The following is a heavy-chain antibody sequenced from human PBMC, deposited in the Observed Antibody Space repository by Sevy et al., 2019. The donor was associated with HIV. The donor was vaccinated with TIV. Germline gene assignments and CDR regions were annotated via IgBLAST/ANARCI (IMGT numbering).Heavy chain of an antibody. CDR3: ARCGCSYGDEAFAI. CDR2: ITVSSSYI. Sequence: GGSLRLSCAPSGFTFSTYTINWVRQAPGKGLEWVSSITVSSSYIKYADSMKGRITISRDNVKNSLFLQMNSLRAEDTAVYYCARCGCSYGDEAFAIWGQGTMVSDSS. CDR1: GFTFSTYT. V-gene: IGHV3-21*06. D-gene: IGHD2-15*01. J-gene: IGHJ3*02.